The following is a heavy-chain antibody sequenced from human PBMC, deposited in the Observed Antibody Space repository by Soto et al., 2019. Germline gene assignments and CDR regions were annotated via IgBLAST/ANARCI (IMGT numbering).Heavy chain of an antibody. Sequence: QVQLVQSGAEVKKPGSSVKVSCKASGGTFSSYAISWVRQAPGQGLEWMGGIIPIFGTANYAQKFQGRVTSTADESTSTAYMELSSLRSEDTAVYYCARDPRAGYDLYYYYGMDVWGQGTTVTVSS. CDR2: IIPIFGTA. D-gene: IGHD2-2*01. CDR3: ARDPRAGYDLYYYYGMDV. V-gene: IGHV1-69*12. CDR1: GGTFSSYA. J-gene: IGHJ6*02.